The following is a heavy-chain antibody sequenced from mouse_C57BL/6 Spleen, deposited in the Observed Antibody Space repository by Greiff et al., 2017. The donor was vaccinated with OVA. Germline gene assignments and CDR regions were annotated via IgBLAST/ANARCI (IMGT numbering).Heavy chain of an antibody. D-gene: IGHD2-5*01. J-gene: IGHJ4*01. CDR3: ARGREYYSNPMDY. CDR1: GYTFTSYD. Sequence: QVQLKESGPELVKPGASVKLSCKASGYTFTSYDINWVKQRPGQGLEWIGWIYPRDGSTKYNEKFKGKATLTVDTSSSTAYMELHSLTSEDSAVYFCARGREYYSNPMDYWGQGTSVTVSS. CDR2: IYPRDGST. V-gene: IGHV1-85*01.